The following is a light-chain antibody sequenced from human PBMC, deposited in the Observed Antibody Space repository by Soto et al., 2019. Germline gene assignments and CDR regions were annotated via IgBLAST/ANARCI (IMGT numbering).Light chain of an antibody. CDR1: QSISSY. V-gene: IGKV1-39*01. Sequence: DMHMVHSPSSLSASVGYIVTINCRSSQSISSYLNWYQQKPGKAPKLLIYAASSLQSGVPSRFSGSESGTDFTLSMRCLQPQDFATYICEQSYSAPRTVGGGTKVDIK. CDR3: EQSYSAPRT. CDR2: AAS. J-gene: IGKJ4*01.